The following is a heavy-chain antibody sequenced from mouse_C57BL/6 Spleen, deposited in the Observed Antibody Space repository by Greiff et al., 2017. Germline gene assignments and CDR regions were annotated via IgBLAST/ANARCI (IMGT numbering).Heavy chain of an antibody. Sequence: QVQLKQSGAELVRPGTSVKMSCKASGYTFTNYWIGWAKQRPGHGLEWIGDIYPGGGYTNYNEKFKGKATLTADKSSSTAYMQFSSLTSEDSAIYYCARQIYDGYYGAMDYWGQGTSVTVSS. V-gene: IGHV1-63*01. CDR3: ARQIYDGYYGAMDY. D-gene: IGHD2-3*01. J-gene: IGHJ4*01. CDR2: IYPGGGYT. CDR1: GYTFTNYW.